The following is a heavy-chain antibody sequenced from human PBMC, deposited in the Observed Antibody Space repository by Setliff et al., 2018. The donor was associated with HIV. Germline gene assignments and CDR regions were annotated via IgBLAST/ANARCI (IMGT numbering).Heavy chain of an antibody. V-gene: IGHV4-34*12. CDR3: ARLLRSGYSTTWYEGGAAWWFDP. J-gene: IGHJ5*02. D-gene: IGHD6-13*01. CDR1: GASFSDYY. CDR2: IFHSGST. Sequence: SETLSLTCAVYGASFSDYYWSWIRQPPGKGLEWIGEIFHSGSTTCNPSHKSRVTISVDMSKNQFSLNLSSVTAADTAVYYCARLLRSGYSTTWYEGGAAWWFDPWGQGTLVTVSS.